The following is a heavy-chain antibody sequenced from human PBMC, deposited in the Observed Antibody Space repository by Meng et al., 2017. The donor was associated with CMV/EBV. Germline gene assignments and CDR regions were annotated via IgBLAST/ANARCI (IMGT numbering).Heavy chain of an antibody. J-gene: IGHJ5*02. V-gene: IGHV4-34*01. CDR3: ARGVGGWFDP. CDR2: INHSGST. Sequence: VQRQQVGVALLNSPEPRSLTCAVYGWSFRGYYWGWIRQPPGKGLEWIGEINHSGSTNYNPSLKSRVTISVDTSKNQFSLKLSSVTAADTAVYYCARGVGGWFDPWGQGTLVTVSS. D-gene: IGHD1-26*01. CDR1: GWSFRGYY.